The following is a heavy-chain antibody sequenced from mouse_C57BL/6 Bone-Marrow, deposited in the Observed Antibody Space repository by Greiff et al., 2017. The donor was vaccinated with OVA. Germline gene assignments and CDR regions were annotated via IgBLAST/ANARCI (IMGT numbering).Heavy chain of an antibody. CDR3: ARWKLGYAMDY. V-gene: IGHV1-42*01. CDR1: GYSFTGYY. J-gene: IGHJ4*01. Sequence: EVQLQQSGPELVKPGASVKISCQASGYSFTGYYMNWVKQSPEKSLEWIGEINPSTGGTTYNQKFKAKATLTVDKSSSTAYMQLKSLTSEDSAVYYCARWKLGYAMDYWGQGTSVTVSS. CDR2: INPSTGGT.